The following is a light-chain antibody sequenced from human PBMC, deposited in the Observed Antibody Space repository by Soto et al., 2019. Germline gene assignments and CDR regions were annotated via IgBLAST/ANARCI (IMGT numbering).Light chain of an antibody. CDR2: GTS. J-gene: IGKJ2*01. Sequence: EIVLTQSPGTLSLSPGEGATLFCRASQTVSSSYLAWYQQKRGQAPRLLIYGTSNRATGIPDRFSGSGSGTDFTLTISRLEPEDFAVYHCQLYSSSPLYSFAQGTELEIK. CDR3: QLYSSSPLYS. V-gene: IGKV3-20*01. CDR1: QTVSSSY.